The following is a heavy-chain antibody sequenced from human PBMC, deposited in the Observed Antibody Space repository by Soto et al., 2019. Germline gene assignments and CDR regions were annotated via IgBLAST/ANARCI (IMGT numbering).Heavy chain of an antibody. V-gene: IGHV3-48*01. CDR2: ISSSSRTI. CDR1: GFTFSSYS. CDR3: AKTSRDFWNFDY. Sequence: GGSLRLSCAASGFTFSSYSMNWVRQAPGKGLEWVSHISSSSRTIYYADSVRGRFTISRDNAKNSLYLQMNSLRAEDTAVYYCAKTSRDFWNFDYWGQGTLVTVSS. J-gene: IGHJ4*02. D-gene: IGHD2-21*02.